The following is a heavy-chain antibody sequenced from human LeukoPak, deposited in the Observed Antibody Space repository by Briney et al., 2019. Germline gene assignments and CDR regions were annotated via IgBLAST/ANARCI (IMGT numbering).Heavy chain of an antibody. D-gene: IGHD2-2*01. V-gene: IGHV3-23*01. J-gene: IGHJ4*02. CDR2: ISGSGGST. CDR1: GFTFSSYA. CDR3: AKVSILVVPAAMMGSFVY. Sequence: GGSLRLSCAASGFTFSSYAMSWVRQAPGKGLEWVSAISGSGGSTYYADSVKGRFTISRDNSKNTLYLQVNSLRAEDTAVYYCAKVSILVVPAAMMGSFVYWGQGTQVTVSS.